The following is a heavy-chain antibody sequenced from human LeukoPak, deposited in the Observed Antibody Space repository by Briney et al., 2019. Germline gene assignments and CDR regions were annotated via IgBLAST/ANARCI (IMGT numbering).Heavy chain of an antibody. CDR2: ISTDGVST. CDR3: VKSVAIAAGTRYPLDY. D-gene: IGHD6-13*01. J-gene: IGHJ4*02. CDR1: GFTFSNYA. V-gene: IGHV3-64D*09. Sequence: GGSLRLSCSASGFTFSNYAMHWVRQAPGEGLEYVAVISTDGVSTCYADSVKGRFTISRDNSKNTLYLQMSSLRAEDTSVYYCVKSVAIAAGTRYPLDYWGQGTLVTVSS.